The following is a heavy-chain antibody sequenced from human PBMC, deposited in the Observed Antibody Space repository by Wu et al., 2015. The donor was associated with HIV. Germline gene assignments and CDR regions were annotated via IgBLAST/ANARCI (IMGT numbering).Heavy chain of an antibody. CDR3: ARGSILDMSTPSYYYYVLDV. CDR1: GDSFTYYG. Sequence: VQLVQSGADVKKPGSSVKVSCKASGDSFTYYGFNWVREAPGQGLEWMGRIIPISGTANYAQKFQGRVTIIADRPTNTAYMELSSLRSDDTAVYYCARGSILDMSTPSYYYYVLDVWGQGTTVTVSS. CDR2: IIPISGTA. D-gene: IGHD5-24*01. J-gene: IGHJ6*02. V-gene: IGHV1-69*13.